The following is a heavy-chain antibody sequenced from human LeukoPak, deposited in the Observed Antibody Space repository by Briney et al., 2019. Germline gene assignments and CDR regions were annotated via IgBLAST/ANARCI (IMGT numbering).Heavy chain of an antibody. D-gene: IGHD6-25*01. CDR1: GFTFSSYS. Sequence: PAGTLRLSCAASGFTFSSYSMNWVRQAPGKGLEWVSSISSSSSYIYYADSVKGRFTISRDNAKNSLYLQMNSLRAEDTAVYYCASSGWFDPWGQGTLVTVSS. CDR2: ISSSSSYI. CDR3: ASSGWFDP. V-gene: IGHV3-21*01. J-gene: IGHJ5*02.